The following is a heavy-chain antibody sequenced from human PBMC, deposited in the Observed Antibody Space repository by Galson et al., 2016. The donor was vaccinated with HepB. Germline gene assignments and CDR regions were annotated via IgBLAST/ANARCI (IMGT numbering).Heavy chain of an antibody. J-gene: IGHJ1*01. CDR1: GGSVSGQY. V-gene: IGHV4-59*02. CDR2: ISNSGDS. Sequence: SETLSLTCTVSGGSVSGQYWNWIRQPPGKGLEWIGYISNSGDSKYKPSLQSRVTISIDTFRNQFSLNLLSVTAADTAVYYCARSLGSGNYLDCWGQGPLVTVSS. D-gene: IGHD3-10*01. CDR3: ARSLGSGNYLDC.